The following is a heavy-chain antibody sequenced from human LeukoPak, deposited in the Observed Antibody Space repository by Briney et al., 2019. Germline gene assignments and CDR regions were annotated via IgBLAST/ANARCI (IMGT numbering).Heavy chain of an antibody. CDR3: ARGVSVYYDILTGYYYYYYMDV. V-gene: IGHV4-34*01. D-gene: IGHD3-9*01. J-gene: IGHJ6*03. Sequence: SSETLSLTSAVYGGSFSGYYWSWIRQPPGKGLEWIGEINHSGSTNYNPSLKSRVTISVDTSKNQFSLKLSSMTAADTAVYYCARGVSVYYDILTGYYYYYYMDVWGKGTTVTVSS. CDR1: GGSFSGYY. CDR2: INHSGST.